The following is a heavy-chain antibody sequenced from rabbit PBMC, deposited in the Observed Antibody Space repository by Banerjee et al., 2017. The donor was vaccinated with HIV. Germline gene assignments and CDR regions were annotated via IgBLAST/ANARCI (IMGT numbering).Heavy chain of an antibody. D-gene: IGHD1-1*01. CDR2: IYGGSDDST. CDR1: GFDFSSNA. J-gene: IGHJ4*01. CDR3: ARKPGVGGSYFSL. V-gene: IGHV1S45*01. Sequence: QEQLEESGGDLVKPEGSLTLTCTASGFDFSSNAMCWVRQAPGKGLEWVACIYGGSDDSTYYASWVNGRFTISKASSTTVTLQMTSLTAADTATYFCARKPGVGGSYFSLWGPGTLVTVS.